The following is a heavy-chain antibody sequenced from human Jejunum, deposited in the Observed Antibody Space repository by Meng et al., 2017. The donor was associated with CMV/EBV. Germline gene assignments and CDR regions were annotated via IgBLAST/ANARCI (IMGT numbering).Heavy chain of an antibody. V-gene: IGHV3-23*03. D-gene: IGHD2-2*01. CDR3: TKNVKGGYCTSTSCFIPGMDV. Sequence: AMRLVRQPPGKGPECVSFIFGGGSSTYYADSVKGRFTISRDNSKHIVYLQMSSLRGEDTAVYYCTKNVKGGYCTSTSCFIPGMDVWGQGTTVTVSS. CDR2: IFGGGSST. J-gene: IGHJ6*02. CDR1: A.